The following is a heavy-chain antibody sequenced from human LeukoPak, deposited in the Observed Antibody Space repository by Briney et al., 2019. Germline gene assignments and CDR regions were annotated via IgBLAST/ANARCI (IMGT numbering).Heavy chain of an antibody. D-gene: IGHD2-21*02. CDR3: ARSHCGGDCYSSRWQILYGYYYYYMDV. CDR2: INHSGSS. Sequence: SETLSLTCAVYGGSFRGFYWTWIRQSPGKGLQWIGEINHSGSSSYNPSLKSRIMISVDMSKNQFSLKVRSVTAADTAVYYCARSHCGGDCYSSRWQILYGYYYYYMDVWGTGTTFTVSS. V-gene: IGHV4-34*01. J-gene: IGHJ6*03. CDR1: GGSFRGFY.